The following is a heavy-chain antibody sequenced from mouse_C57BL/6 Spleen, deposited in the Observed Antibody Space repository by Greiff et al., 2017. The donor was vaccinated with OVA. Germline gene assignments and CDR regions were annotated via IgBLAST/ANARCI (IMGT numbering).Heavy chain of an antibody. J-gene: IGHJ2*01. CDR3: ARVDSSGHYFDY. CDR1: GYTFTSYW. V-gene: IGHV1-52*01. Sequence: QVQLQQPGAELVRSGSSVKLSCKASGYTFTSYWMHWVKQRPIQGLEWIGNIDPSDSETHYNQKFKDKATLTVDKSSSTAYMQLSSLTSEDSAVYYCARVDSSGHYFDYWGQGTTLTVSS. D-gene: IGHD3-2*02. CDR2: IDPSDSET.